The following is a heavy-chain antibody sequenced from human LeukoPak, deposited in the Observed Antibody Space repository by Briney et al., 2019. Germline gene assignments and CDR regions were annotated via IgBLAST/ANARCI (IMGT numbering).Heavy chain of an antibody. V-gene: IGHV4-4*02. CDR1: GGSISSSNW. CDR2: IYHSGST. CDR3: ARTGTRGNWFDP. D-gene: IGHD1-7*01. J-gene: IGHJ5*02. Sequence: PSETLSLTCAVPGGSISSSNWWSWVRQPPGKGLEWIGEIYHSGSTNYNPSLKSRVTISVDKSKNQFSLKLSSVTAADTAVYYCARTGTRGNWFDPWGQGILVTVSS.